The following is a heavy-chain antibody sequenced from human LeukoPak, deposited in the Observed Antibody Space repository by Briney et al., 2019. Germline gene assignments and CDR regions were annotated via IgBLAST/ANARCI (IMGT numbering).Heavy chain of an antibody. V-gene: IGHV3-30*18. CDR1: GFTFSSYG. Sequence: GGSLRLSCAASGFTFSSYGMHWVGQAPGKGLEGVAVISYDGSNKYYADSVKGRFTISRDNSKNTLYLQMNSLRAEDTAVYYCAKDEGPYCSGGSCIHLDYWGQGTLVTVSS. D-gene: IGHD2-15*01. J-gene: IGHJ4*02. CDR3: AKDEGPYCSGGSCIHLDY. CDR2: ISYDGSNK.